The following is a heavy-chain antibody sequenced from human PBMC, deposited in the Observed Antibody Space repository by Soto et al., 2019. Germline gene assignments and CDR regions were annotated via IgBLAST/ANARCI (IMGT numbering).Heavy chain of an antibody. D-gene: IGHD1-26*01. Sequence: GSLRLSCAISGFSVSSNYLSWVRQAPGKGLEWVSVHYSGGSTYYADSVQGRFTISRDKSNNTLYLQMRRVRAVDTAVYFCARHRHPRGTVGATSPLDPWGQGTQVTVSS. CDR2: HYSGGST. CDR3: ARHRHPRGTVGATSPLDP. J-gene: IGHJ5*02. V-gene: IGHV3-53*01. CDR1: GFSVSSNY.